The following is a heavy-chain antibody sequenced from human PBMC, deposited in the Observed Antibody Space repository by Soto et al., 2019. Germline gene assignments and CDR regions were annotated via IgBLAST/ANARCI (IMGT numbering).Heavy chain of an antibody. D-gene: IGHD2-8*01. Sequence: SETLSLTCTVSGGSISSYYWSWIRQPPGKGLEWIGYICYSGSTNYNPSLKSRVTISVDTSKNQFSLKLSSVTAADTAVYYCARVNGHIDYWGQGTLVTVSS. CDR1: GGSISSYY. CDR3: ARVNGHIDY. V-gene: IGHV4-59*01. J-gene: IGHJ4*02. CDR2: ICYSGST.